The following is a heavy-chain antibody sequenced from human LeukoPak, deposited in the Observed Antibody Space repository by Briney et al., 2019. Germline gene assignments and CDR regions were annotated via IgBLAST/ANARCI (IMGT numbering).Heavy chain of an antibody. D-gene: IGHD2-15*01. J-gene: IGHJ4*02. V-gene: IGHV4-4*07. Sequence: SETLSLTCTVSGGSISIYYWSWIRQPAGKGLEWIGRVYTSGSTNYNPSLKSRVTMSVDTSKNQFSLKLSSVTAADTAVYYCARLYAGGSEPFDYWGQGTLVTVSS. CDR1: GGSISIYY. CDR2: VYTSGST. CDR3: ARLYAGGSEPFDY.